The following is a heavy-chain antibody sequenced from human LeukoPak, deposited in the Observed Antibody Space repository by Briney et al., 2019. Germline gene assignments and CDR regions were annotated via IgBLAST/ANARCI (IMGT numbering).Heavy chain of an antibody. D-gene: IGHD4-17*01. CDR2: IIPIFGTA. J-gene: IGHJ4*02. CDR3: ASGNKYGDYVPGGY. V-gene: IGHV1-69*05. CDR1: GGTFSSYA. Sequence: SVKVSCKASGGTFSSYAISWVRQAPGQGLEWMGRIIPIFGTANYAQKFQGRVTITTDESTSTAYMELSSLRSEDTAVYYCASGNKYGDYVPGGYWGQGTLVTVSS.